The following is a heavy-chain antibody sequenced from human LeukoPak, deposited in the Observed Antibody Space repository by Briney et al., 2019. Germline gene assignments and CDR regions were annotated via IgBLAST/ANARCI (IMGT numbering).Heavy chain of an antibody. CDR3: ARDFPADIVLMVYGFDY. Sequence: GGSLRLSCAASGFTFSDYHMSWIRQAPGKGLEWVSYISSSGSTIYYADSVKGRFTISRDNAKNSLYLQMNSLRAEDTAVYYCARDFPADIVLMVYGFDYWGQGTLVTVSS. J-gene: IGHJ4*02. D-gene: IGHD2-8*01. V-gene: IGHV3-11*04. CDR2: ISSSGSTI. CDR1: GFTFSDYH.